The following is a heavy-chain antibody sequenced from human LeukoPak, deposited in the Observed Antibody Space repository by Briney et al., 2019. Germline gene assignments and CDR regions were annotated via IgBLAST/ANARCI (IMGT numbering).Heavy chain of an antibody. V-gene: IGHV4-34*01. CDR3: ARDPYCSGGSCYSNSDY. D-gene: IGHD2-15*01. Sequence: PSETLSLSCAVYGGSFSGYYWSWIRQPPGKGLEWIGEINHSGSTYYNPSLKSRVTISVDTSKNQFSLKLSSVTAADTAVYYCARDPYCSGGSCYSNSDYWGQGTLVTVSS. J-gene: IGHJ4*02. CDR2: INHSGST. CDR1: GGSFSGYY.